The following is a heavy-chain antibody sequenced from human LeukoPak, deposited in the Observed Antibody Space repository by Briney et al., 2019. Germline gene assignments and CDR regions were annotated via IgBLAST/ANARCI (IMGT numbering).Heavy chain of an antibody. Sequence: SGPALVKPTQTLTLTCTFSGFSLSTSGMCVSWIRQPPGKALVWLARIDWDDDKYYSTSLKTRLTISKDTSKNQVVLTMTNMDPVDTATYYCARITPAGRQLDYWGQGTLVTVSS. CDR2: IDWDDDK. D-gene: IGHD6-13*01. CDR1: GFSLSTSGMC. CDR3: ARITPAGRQLDY. V-gene: IGHV2-70*11. J-gene: IGHJ4*02.